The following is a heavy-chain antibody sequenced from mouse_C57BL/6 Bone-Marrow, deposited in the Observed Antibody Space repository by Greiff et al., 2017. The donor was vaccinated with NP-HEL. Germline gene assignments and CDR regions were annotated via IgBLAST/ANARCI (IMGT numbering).Heavy chain of an antibody. V-gene: IGHV5-4*01. CDR3: ARDDYQGGAMDY. CDR1: GFTFSSYA. CDR2: ISDGGSYT. Sequence: EVQGVESGGGLVKPGGSLKLSCAASGFTFSSYAMSWVRQTPEKRLEWVATISDGGSYTYYPDNVKGRFTISRDNAKNNLYLQMSHLKSEDTAMYYCARDDYQGGAMDYWGQGTSVTVSS. J-gene: IGHJ4*01. D-gene: IGHD2-4*01.